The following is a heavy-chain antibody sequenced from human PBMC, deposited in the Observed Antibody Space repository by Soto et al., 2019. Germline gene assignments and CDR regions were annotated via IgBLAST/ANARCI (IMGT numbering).Heavy chain of an antibody. CDR1: GYTFTSYG. Sequence: ASVKVSCKASGYTFTSYGISWVRQAPGQGLEWMGWISAYNGNTNYAQKLQGRVTMTTDTSTSTAYMELRSLRSEDTAVYYCARASIAARPFYYWFDPWGQGPLFTVSS. CDR3: ARASIAARPFYYWFDP. CDR2: ISAYNGNT. V-gene: IGHV1-18*04. D-gene: IGHD6-6*01. J-gene: IGHJ5*02.